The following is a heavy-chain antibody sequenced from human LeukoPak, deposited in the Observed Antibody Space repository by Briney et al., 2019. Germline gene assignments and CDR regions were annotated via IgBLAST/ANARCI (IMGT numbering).Heavy chain of an antibody. CDR3: AGWFGELLYY. CDR1: GGSFSGYY. Sequence: SETLSLTCAVYGGSFSGYYWSWIRQPPGKGLEWIGEINHSGSTNYNPSLKSRVTISVDTSKNQFSLKLSSVTAADTAVYYCAGWFGELLYYWGLGTLVTVSS. CDR2: INHSGST. D-gene: IGHD3-10*01. J-gene: IGHJ4*02. V-gene: IGHV4-34*01.